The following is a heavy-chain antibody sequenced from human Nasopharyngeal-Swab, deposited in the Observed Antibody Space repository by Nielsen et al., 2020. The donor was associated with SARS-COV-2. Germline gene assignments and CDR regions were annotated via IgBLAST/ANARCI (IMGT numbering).Heavy chain of an antibody. D-gene: IGHD4-23*01. Sequence: GESLKISCAASGFTFSSYDMHWVRRATGKGLEWVSAIGTAGDTYYPGSVKGRFTISRENAKNSLYLQMNSLRAEDTAVYYCASGTVTLLHYWGQGTLVTVSS. CDR2: IGTAGDT. J-gene: IGHJ4*02. CDR3: ASGTVTLLHY. V-gene: IGHV3-13*01. CDR1: GFTFSSYD.